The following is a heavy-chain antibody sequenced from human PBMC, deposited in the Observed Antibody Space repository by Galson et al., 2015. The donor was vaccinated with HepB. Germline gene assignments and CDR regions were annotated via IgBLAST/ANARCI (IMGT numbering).Heavy chain of an antibody. CDR3: ARDLAVTGIAAAEGSADAFDI. CDR1: GYTFTSYG. CDR2: ISAYNGNT. V-gene: IGHV1-18*01. Sequence: QSGAEVKKPGASVKVSCKASGYTFTSYGISWVRQAPGQGLEWMGWISAYNGNTNYAQKLQGRVTMTTDTSTSTAYMELRSLRSDDTAVYYCARDLAVTGIAAAEGSADAFDIWGQGTTVTVSS. J-gene: IGHJ3*02. D-gene: IGHD6-13*01.